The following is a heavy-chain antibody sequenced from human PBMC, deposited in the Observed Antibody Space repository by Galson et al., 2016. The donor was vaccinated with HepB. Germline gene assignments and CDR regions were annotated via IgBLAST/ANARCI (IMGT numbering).Heavy chain of an antibody. D-gene: IGHD3/OR15-3a*01. Sequence: PALVKPTQTLTLTCTFSGFSLNTRGVRVGWIRQTPEKALEWLALIYWDDHKRYSSSLQTRLNITGDTARSQVVLTMTNMEPVETATYYCAHVKSGSLHWFDPWGQGTLVTVSS. CDR3: AHVKSGSLHWFDP. CDR2: IYWDDHK. CDR1: GFSLNTRGVR. V-gene: IGHV2-5*02. J-gene: IGHJ5*02.